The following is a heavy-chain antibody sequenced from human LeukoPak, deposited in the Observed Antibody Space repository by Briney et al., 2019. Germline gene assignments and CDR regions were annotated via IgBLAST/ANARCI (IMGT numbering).Heavy chain of an antibody. CDR2: IYSRDVT. D-gene: IGHD6-19*01. CDR1: GFSVSGNS. CDR3: ARVLAAIALRDYHYVDV. V-gene: IGHV3-53*01. Sequence: GGSLRLSCAASGFSVSGNSMSWVRQAPGKGLECVSIIYSRDVTSYADSVKDRFIISRDSDKNTLFLQMDSLRSDDTAVYYCARVLAAIALRDYHYVDVWGKGTTVTVSS. J-gene: IGHJ6*03.